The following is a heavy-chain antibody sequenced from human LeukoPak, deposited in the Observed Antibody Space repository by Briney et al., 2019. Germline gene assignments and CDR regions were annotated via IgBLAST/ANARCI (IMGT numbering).Heavy chain of an antibody. CDR1: GFTFSSYS. CDR2: ISSSSSYI. D-gene: IGHD3-22*01. Sequence: GGSLRLSCAASGFTFSSYSMNWVRQAPRKGLEWVSSISSSSSYIYYADSVKGRFTISRDNAKNSLYLQMNSLRAEDTAVYYCARVRDYYDSSGYYDYWGQGTLVTVSS. V-gene: IGHV3-21*01. J-gene: IGHJ4*02. CDR3: ARVRDYYDSSGYYDY.